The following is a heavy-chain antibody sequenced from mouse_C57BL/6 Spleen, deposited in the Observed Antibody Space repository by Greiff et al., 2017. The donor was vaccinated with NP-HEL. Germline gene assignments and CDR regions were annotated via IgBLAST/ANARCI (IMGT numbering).Heavy chain of an antibody. CDR1: GFTFSDYG. J-gene: IGHJ3*01. CDR2: ISSGSSTI. Sequence: EVKVVESGGGLVKPGGSLKLSCAASGFTFSDYGMHWVRQAPEKGLEWVAYISSGSSTIYYADTVKGRFTISRDNAKNTLFLQMTSLRSEDTAMYYCARESFAYWGQGTLVTVSA. CDR3: ARESFAY. V-gene: IGHV5-17*01.